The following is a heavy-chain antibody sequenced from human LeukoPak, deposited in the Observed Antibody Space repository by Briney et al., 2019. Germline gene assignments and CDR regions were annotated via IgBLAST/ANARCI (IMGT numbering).Heavy chain of an antibody. V-gene: IGHV3-15*01. CDR3: TTDREYYYDSSGGLL. D-gene: IGHD3-22*01. J-gene: IGHJ4*02. CDR1: GFTFSSYE. Sequence: GGSLRLSCAASGFTFSSYEMNWVCQAPGKGLEWVGRIKSKTDGGTTDYAAPVKGRFTISRDDSKNTLYLQMNSLKTEDTAVYYCTTDREYYYDSSGGLLWGQGTLVTVSS. CDR2: IKSKTDGGTT.